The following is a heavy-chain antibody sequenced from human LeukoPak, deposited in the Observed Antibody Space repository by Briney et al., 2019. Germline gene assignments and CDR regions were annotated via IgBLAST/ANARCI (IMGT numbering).Heavy chain of an antibody. CDR3: ARVPCEMVGYYPEYFRH. J-gene: IGHJ1*01. V-gene: IGHV3-74*01. Sequence: QPGGSLRLSCAASGFTSSTYWIHWVRQAPGKGLVWVSRIKSDGSTNYADSVKGRFTISRDNAKNTVSLQMNSLRPEDTGVYYCARVPCEMVGYYPEYFRHWGQGTLVTVSS. D-gene: IGHD3-22*01. CDR2: IKSDGST. CDR1: GFTSSTYW.